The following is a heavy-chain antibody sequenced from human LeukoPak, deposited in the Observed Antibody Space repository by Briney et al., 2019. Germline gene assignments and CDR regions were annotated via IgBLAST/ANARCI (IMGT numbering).Heavy chain of an antibody. Sequence: GGSLRLSCAASGFTFSSYAMSWVRQAPGKGLEWVSAISGSGGSTYYADSVKGRFTISRDNSKNTLYLQMNSLRAEDTAVYYCAKVPRGHLWFGESYFDYWGQGTLVTVSS. CDR1: GFTFSSYA. CDR2: ISGSGGST. J-gene: IGHJ4*02. V-gene: IGHV3-23*01. CDR3: AKVPRGHLWFGESYFDY. D-gene: IGHD3-10*01.